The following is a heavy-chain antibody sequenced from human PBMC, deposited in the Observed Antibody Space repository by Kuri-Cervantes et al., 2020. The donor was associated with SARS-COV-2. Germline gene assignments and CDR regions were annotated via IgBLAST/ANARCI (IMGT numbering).Heavy chain of an antibody. V-gene: IGHV4-59*08. J-gene: IGHJ3*02. CDR1: GGSISSYY. CDR3: ARVGGSGYDAFDI. CDR2: IYYSGST. Sequence: SEILSLTCTVYGGSISSYYWNWIRQPPGKGLEWIGYIYYSGSTSYNPSLKSRVTISVDTSRNQFSLKLSSVSAADTAVYYCARVGGSGYDAFDIWGQGTMVTVSS. D-gene: IGHD3-22*01.